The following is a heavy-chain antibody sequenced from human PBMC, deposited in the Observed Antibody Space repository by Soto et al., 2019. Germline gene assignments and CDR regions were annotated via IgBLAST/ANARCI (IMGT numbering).Heavy chain of an antibody. CDR1: GFSLGSYG. Sequence: EVQLVESGGGLVQPGGSLGLSCAAFGFSLGSYGMSWVRRAPGKGLEWVANMNQDGSEGDYVGSVKGRFTFTRDNAKNSLYLQMNSLRAEDTAVYYCARLSTSAGRRDLACWGQGTLVTVSS. CDR2: MNQDGSEG. J-gene: IGHJ4*02. V-gene: IGHV3-7*01. CDR3: ARLSTSAGRRDLAC.